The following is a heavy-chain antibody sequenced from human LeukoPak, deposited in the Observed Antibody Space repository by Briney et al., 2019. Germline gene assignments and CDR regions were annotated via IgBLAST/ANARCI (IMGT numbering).Heavy chain of an antibody. Sequence: GGSLRLSCAASGFTVNRNYMIWVRQAPGKGLEWVANINQDGSEKYYVDSVKGRFTMSRDNAKNSLYLQMNSLRAEDTAVYYCARHRGYSYGYRDYWGQGTLVTVSS. J-gene: IGHJ4*02. CDR1: GFTVNRNY. V-gene: IGHV3-7*01. D-gene: IGHD5-18*01. CDR2: INQDGSEK. CDR3: ARHRGYSYGYRDY.